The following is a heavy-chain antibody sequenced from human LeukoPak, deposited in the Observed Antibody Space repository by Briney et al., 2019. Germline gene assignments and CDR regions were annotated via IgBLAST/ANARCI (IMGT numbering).Heavy chain of an antibody. Sequence: QPGRSLRLSCGASGFTFSSYAMSWVRQAPGKGLEWVSSITGSGDDANHADYVKGRFTISRDNSKNTLYLQMNSLRAEDTAVYYCAKGTRSSPNDAADIWGQGTMVTVSS. V-gene: IGHV3-23*01. CDR1: GFTFSSYA. CDR2: ITGSGDDA. J-gene: IGHJ3*02. D-gene: IGHD1-26*01. CDR3: AKGTRSSPNDAADI.